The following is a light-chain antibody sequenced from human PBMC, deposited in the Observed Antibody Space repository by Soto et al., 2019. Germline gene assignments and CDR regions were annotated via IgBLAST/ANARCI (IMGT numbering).Light chain of an antibody. CDR1: QSVSSNY. Sequence: EIVLTQSPGTLSLSPGERATLSCRASQSVSSNYLSWYQHRPGQAPRLLIYGASTRAIGIPDRFSGSGSGTDFTLTINRLEPEDFAVNYCQQASTFGGGTKVEIK. J-gene: IGKJ4*01. CDR2: GAS. V-gene: IGKV3-20*01. CDR3: QQAST.